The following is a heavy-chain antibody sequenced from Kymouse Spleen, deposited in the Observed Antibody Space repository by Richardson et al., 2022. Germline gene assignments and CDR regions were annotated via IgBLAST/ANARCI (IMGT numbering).Heavy chain of an antibody. D-gene: IGHD3-10*01. CDR2: MNPNSGNT. CDR1: GYTFTSYD. CDR3: ARPAYGSGSYYDWFDP. V-gene: IGHV1-8*01. J-gene: IGHJ5*02. Sequence: QVQLVQSGAEVKKPGASVKVSCKASGYTFTSYDINWVRQATGQGLEWMGWMNPNSGNTGYAQKFQGRVTMTRNTSISTAYMELSSLRSEDTAVYYCARPAYGSGSYYDWFDPWGQGTLVTVSS.